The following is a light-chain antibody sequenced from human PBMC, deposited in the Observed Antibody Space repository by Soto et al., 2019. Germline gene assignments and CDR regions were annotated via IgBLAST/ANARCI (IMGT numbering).Light chain of an antibody. CDR2: GAS. J-gene: IGKJ1*01. V-gene: IGKV3-15*01. CDR3: QQYNNWPLWT. Sequence: EILMTQSPGTLPLSPGERATLSCRASQSVSSNLAWYQQKPGQAPRLLIYGASTRATGIPARFSGSGSGAEFTLTISSLQSEDFAVYYCQQYNNWPLWTFGQGTKVDI. CDR1: QSVSSN.